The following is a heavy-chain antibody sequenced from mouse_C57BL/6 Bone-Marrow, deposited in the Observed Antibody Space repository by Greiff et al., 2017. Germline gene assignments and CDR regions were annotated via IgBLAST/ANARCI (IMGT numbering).Heavy chain of an antibody. CDR1: GYTFTSYW. V-gene: IGHV1-72*01. CDR2: IDPTSGGT. J-gene: IGHJ1*03. CDR3: ARRGIYYGSSYVGYFDV. D-gene: IGHD1-1*01. Sequence: LQPPGAELVKPGASVKLSFKASGYTFTSYWLHWVKQRPGRGLEWIGRIDPTSGGTKYNETFKSKATLTVDKPSSTAYMQLSSLTSEESAVYYCARRGIYYGSSYVGYFDVGGTGTTVTVSS.